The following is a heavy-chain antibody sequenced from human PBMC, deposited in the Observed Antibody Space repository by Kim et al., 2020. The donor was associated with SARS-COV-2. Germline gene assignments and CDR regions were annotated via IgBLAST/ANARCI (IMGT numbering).Heavy chain of an antibody. CDR2: IYYSGST. V-gene: IGHV4-31*03. CDR1: GGSISSGGYY. D-gene: IGHD3-22*01. CDR3: ARVPASDYYDSSGYPIPVNHCDY. Sequence: SETLSLTCTVSGGSISSGGYYWSWIRQHPGKGLEWIGYIYYSGSTYYNPSLKSRVTISVDTSKNQFSLKLSSVTAADTAVYYCARVPASDYYDSSGYPIPVNHCDYWGQGTLVTVSS. J-gene: IGHJ4*02.